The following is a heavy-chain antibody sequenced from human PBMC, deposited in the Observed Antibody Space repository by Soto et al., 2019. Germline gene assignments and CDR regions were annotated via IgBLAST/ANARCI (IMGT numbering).Heavy chain of an antibody. CDR1: GGSVSPYY. V-gene: IGHV4-59*02. D-gene: IGHD6-13*01. CDR3: ARGQHWRDY. J-gene: IGHJ4*02. Sequence: QVQLQESGPGLVKPSETLSLTCTVSGGSVSPYYWTWVRRPPGKGLEWIAYIYYDGTTNYNPSLKSRVTLSVDTSKNQFSLRLTSVTAADTAVYYCARGQHWRDYWGQGTLLTVSS. CDR2: IYYDGTT.